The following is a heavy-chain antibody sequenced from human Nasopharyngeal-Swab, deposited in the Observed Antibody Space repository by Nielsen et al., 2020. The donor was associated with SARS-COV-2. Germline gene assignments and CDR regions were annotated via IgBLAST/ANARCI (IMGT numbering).Heavy chain of an antibody. Sequence: ASVKVSCKASGYTFTSYDVNWVRQATGQGLEWMGWTNPDSGNTDYAQTFQGRVTMTRDTSISTAYMELSSLRSEDTAVYYCARRYRSYGDYAFDYWGQGTLVTVSS. CDR3: ARRYRSYGDYAFDY. CDR2: TNPDSGNT. V-gene: IGHV1-8*01. J-gene: IGHJ4*02. D-gene: IGHD4-17*01. CDR1: GYTFTSYD.